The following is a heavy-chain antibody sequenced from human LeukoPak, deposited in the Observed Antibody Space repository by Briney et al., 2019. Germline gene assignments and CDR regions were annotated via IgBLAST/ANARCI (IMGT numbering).Heavy chain of an antibody. Sequence: PSETLSLTCTVPGGSISSGSYYWGWIRQPPGKGLEWIGNIYYSGSTYYNPSLKSRVTISVDTSKNQFSLKLSSVTAADTAVYYCARRSAGNHRNLNFDFWGQGTLVTVSS. V-gene: IGHV4-39*01. J-gene: IGHJ4*02. D-gene: IGHD6-13*01. CDR3: ARRSAGNHRNLNFDF. CDR1: GGSISSGSYY. CDR2: IYYSGST.